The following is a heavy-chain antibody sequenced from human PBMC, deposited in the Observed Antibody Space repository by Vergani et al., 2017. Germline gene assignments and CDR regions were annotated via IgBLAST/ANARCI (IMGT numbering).Heavy chain of an antibody. J-gene: IGHJ6*02. V-gene: IGHV4-59*13. D-gene: IGHD3-9*01. CDR3: ARVMYRDEASTGYRLEGMDI. CDR1: GGSFKTYY. Sequence: QVQLEESGPGLVKPSETLSLTCTVSGGSFKTYYWSWIRQSPGKGLEWIGYIYSTGSNNYNPTLNSRVTMSVDTSKNQFSLKVRSVTAADTAVYFCARVMYRDEASTGYRLEGMDIWGQGTTVTISS. CDR2: IYSTGSN.